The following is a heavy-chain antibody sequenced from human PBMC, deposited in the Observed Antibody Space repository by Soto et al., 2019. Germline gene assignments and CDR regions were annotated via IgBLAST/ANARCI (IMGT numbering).Heavy chain of an antibody. CDR2: ISAYNGNT. D-gene: IGHD2-2*01. CDR3: ARDRGTSCSSTSCYGSNWFDP. Sequence: ASVKVSCKASGYTFTSYGISWVRQAPGQGLEWMGWISAYNGNTNYAQKLQGRVTMTTDTSTSTAYMELRSLRSDDTAVYYCARDRGTSCSSTSCYGSNWFDPWGQGTLVTVSS. V-gene: IGHV1-18*01. CDR1: GYTFTSYG. J-gene: IGHJ5*02.